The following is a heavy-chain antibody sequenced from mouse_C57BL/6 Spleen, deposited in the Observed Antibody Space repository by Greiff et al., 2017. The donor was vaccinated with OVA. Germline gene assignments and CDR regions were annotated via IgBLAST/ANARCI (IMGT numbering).Heavy chain of an antibody. CDR2: INPSSGYT. CDR3: ARSRATTVDAMDY. J-gene: IGHJ4*01. D-gene: IGHD1-1*01. Sequence: VQLQQSGAELAKPGASVKLSCKASGYTFTSYWMRWVKQRPGQGLEWIGYINPSSGYTKYNQKFKDKATLTADKSSSTAYMQLSSLTYEDSAVYYCARSRATTVDAMDYWGQGTSVTVSS. CDR1: GYTFTSYW. V-gene: IGHV1-7*01.